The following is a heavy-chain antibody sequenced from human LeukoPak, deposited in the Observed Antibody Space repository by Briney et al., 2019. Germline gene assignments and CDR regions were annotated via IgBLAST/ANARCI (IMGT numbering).Heavy chain of an antibody. J-gene: IGHJ4*02. D-gene: IGHD2-15*01. CDR2: IDWNGDAS. Sequence: GGSLRLSCVGAGLSNSDYGMSWVRQAPGKGLEWVAGIDWNGDASSYSDSVKGRFTISRDNAENSLYLEMNSLRDDATALYFCARDLSATWYSLAYWGQGTLVTVSS. CDR1: GLSNSDYG. V-gene: IGHV3-20*04. CDR3: ARDLSATWYSLAY.